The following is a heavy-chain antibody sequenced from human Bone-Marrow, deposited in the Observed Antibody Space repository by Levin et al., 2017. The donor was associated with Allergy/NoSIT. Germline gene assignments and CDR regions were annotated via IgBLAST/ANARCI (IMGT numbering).Heavy chain of an antibody. J-gene: IGHJ4*02. V-gene: IGHV3-53*01. CDR2: IYSVGIT. CDR3: ARELSYGDYVLGY. Sequence: GGSLRLSCAASGFTVSTNYMSWVRQAPGKGLEWVSVIYSVGITNYVDSVKGRFTISRDNSKNTLYLQMNNLRAEDTAVYYCARELSYGDYVLGYWGQGTLVTVSS. D-gene: IGHD4-17*01. CDR1: GFTVSTNY.